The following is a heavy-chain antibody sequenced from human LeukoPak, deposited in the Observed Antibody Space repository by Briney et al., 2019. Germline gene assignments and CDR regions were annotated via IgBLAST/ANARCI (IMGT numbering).Heavy chain of an antibody. D-gene: IGHD4-17*01. V-gene: IGHV3-7*01. CDR2: IKEDGSEK. CDR1: GFTFSTYW. Sequence: PGGSLRLSCAASGFTFSTYWTIWVRQAPGKGLEWVANIKEDGSEKYYVDPVKGRFTISRDNAKNSLYLQMNSLRVEDTAVYYCARAPYGENYWGQGTLVTVSS. J-gene: IGHJ4*02. CDR3: ARAPYGENY.